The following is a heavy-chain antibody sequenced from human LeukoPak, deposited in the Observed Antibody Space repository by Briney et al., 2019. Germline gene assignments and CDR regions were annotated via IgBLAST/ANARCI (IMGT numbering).Heavy chain of an antibody. CDR3: ARGYSSSWYL. J-gene: IGHJ4*02. Sequence: SETLSLTCAVYGGSFGGYHWSWIRQPPGKGLEWIGEINHRGSTNYNPSLKSRVTISVDTSKNQFSLKLSSVTAADTAVYYCARGYSSSWYLWGQGTLVTVSS. V-gene: IGHV4-34*01. CDR1: GGSFGGYH. CDR2: INHRGST. D-gene: IGHD6-13*01.